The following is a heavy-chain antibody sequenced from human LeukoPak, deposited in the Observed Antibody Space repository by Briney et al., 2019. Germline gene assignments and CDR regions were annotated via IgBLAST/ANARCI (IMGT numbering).Heavy chain of an antibody. CDR3: ARGTVVRRNFDY. V-gene: IGHV4-59*01. Sequence: SETLSLTCTVSGGSISSYYWSWIRQPPGKGLEWIGYIYYSGSTNYNPSLKSQVTISVDTSKNQFSLKLSSVTAADTAVYYCARGTVVRRNFDYWGQGTLVTVSS. CDR2: IYYSGST. D-gene: IGHD4-23*01. J-gene: IGHJ4*02. CDR1: GGSISSYY.